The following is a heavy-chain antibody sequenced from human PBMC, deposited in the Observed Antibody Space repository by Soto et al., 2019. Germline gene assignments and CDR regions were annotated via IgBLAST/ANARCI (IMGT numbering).Heavy chain of an antibody. CDR3: ARAATTYYYGSGSYYNSDY. Sequence: GGSLRLSCAASGFTFSSYSMNWVRQAPGKGLEWVSYISSSSSTIYYADSVKGRFTISRDNAKNSLYLQMNSLRAEDTAVYYCARAATTYYYGSGSYYNSDYWGQGTLVTGSS. D-gene: IGHD3-10*01. CDR1: GFTFSSYS. V-gene: IGHV3-48*01. J-gene: IGHJ4*02. CDR2: ISSSSSTI.